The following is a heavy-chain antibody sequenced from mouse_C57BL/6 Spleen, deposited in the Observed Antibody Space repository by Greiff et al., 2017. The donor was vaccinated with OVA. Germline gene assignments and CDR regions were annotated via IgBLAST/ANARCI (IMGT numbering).Heavy chain of an antibody. V-gene: IGHV7-3*01. CDR1: GFTFTDYY. J-gene: IGHJ1*03. CDR3: ARLYYGNYGWYFDV. CDR2: IRNKANGYTS. D-gene: IGHD2-1*01. Sequence: EVKLMESGGGLVQPGGSLSLSCAASGFTFTDYYMSWVRQPPGKALEWLGFIRNKANGYTSEYSASVQGRFTIYRDNSQSILYLQMKALRAENSATYYWARLYYGNYGWYFDVWGTGTTVTVSS.